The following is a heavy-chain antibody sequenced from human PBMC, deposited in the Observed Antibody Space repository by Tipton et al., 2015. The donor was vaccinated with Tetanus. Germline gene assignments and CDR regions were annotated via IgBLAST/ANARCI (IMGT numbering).Heavy chain of an antibody. D-gene: IGHD1-26*01. J-gene: IGHJ4*02. CDR3: VSGRTLDY. CDR1: GFTFSNYR. V-gene: IGHV3-21*06. CDR2: ISSTSSYI. Sequence: GSLRLSCVVSGFTFSNYRMNWVRQAPGKGLQWVASISSTSSYIYYADSLKGRFTISRDNTKNSLYLQINSLRAEDAALYYCVSGRTLDYWGQGTLGTVSS.